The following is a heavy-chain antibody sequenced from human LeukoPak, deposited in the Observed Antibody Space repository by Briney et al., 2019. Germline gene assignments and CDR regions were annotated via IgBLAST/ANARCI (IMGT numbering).Heavy chain of an antibody. CDR3: AREWGSYCTNGVCKNWFDP. CDR2: INPNSGGT. CDR1: GYTFTGYY. V-gene: IGHV1-2*06. Sequence: ASVKVSCKASGYTFTGYYMHWVRQAPGQGLEWVGRINPNSGGTNYAQKFQGRVTMTRDTSISTAYMELSRLRSDDTAVYYCAREWGSYCTNGVCKNWFDPWGQGTLVTVS. J-gene: IGHJ5*02. D-gene: IGHD2-8*01.